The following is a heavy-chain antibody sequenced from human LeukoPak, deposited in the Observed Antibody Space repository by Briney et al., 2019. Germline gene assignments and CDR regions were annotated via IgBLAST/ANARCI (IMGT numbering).Heavy chain of an antibody. J-gene: IGHJ4*02. Sequence: GGSLRLSCAASGFTFSSYGMHWVRQAPGKGLEWVAVIWYGGSNKYYADSVKGRFTISRDNSKNTLYLQMNSLRAEDTAVYYCVAPRYCSSTSCYNLDYWGQGTLVTVSS. CDR1: GFTFSSYG. D-gene: IGHD2-2*02. V-gene: IGHV3-33*08. CDR3: VAPRYCSSTSCYNLDY. CDR2: IWYGGSNK.